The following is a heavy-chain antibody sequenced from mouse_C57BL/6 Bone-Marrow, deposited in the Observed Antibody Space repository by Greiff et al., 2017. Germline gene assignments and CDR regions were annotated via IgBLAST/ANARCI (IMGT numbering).Heavy chain of an antibody. CDR1: GYTFTSYW. J-gene: IGHJ4*01. V-gene: IGHV1-52*01. CDR2: IDPSDSET. Sequence: QVHVKQPGAELVRPGSSVKLSCKASGYTFTSYWMHWVKQRPIQGLEWIGNIDPSDSETHYNQKFKDKATLTVDKSSSTAYMQLSSLTSEDSAVYYCARPPDGSSYWAMDYWGQGTSVTVSS. CDR3: ARPPDGSSYWAMDY. D-gene: IGHD1-1*01.